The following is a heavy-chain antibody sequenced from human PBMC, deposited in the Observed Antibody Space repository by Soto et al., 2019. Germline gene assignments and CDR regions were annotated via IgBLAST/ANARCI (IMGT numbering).Heavy chain of an antibody. Sequence: QGQLQESGPGVVRPSQTLSLTCTVSGASISSGDHYWTWSRQPPGKGLEWIGYIYYSGSTFYNPSLTNRVTMSIDMSKRQFSLNLRSVTAADTAVYYCASSHPKDALDLWGQGTMVIVYS. CDR3: ASSHPKDALDL. V-gene: IGHV4-30-4*01. CDR1: GASISSGDHY. CDR2: IYYSGST. J-gene: IGHJ3*01. D-gene: IGHD6-6*01.